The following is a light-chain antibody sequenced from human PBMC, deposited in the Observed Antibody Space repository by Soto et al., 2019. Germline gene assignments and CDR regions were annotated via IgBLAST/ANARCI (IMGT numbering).Light chain of an antibody. V-gene: IGKV3-20*01. CDR2: ATS. CDR1: QSVSTTY. J-gene: IGKJ2*03. CDR3: QHYGNSPPYS. Sequence: EIVLTQSPGSLSLSPGEGATLSCRASQSVSTTYLAWYQLKPGQAPRLVIYATSSRAAGIPDRFRGSGSGTEFPLTISRLEPEDVGVYFCQHYGNSPPYSFGPGTKVEIK.